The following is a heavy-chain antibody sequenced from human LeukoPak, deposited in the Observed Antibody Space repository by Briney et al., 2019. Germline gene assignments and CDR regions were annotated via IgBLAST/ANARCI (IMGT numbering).Heavy chain of an antibody. CDR3: ARDWSHHLGY. D-gene: IGHD3-3*01. Sequence: PGRSLGLSCAASGFTLSTYGLHWVRQAPGKGLEWVAVIWYDGSNKYYADSVKGRFTISRDNSKNTLYLQMNSLRAEDTAVYYCARDWSHHLGYCGQGTLVTVSS. J-gene: IGHJ4*02. CDR2: IWYDGSNK. CDR1: GFTLSTYG. V-gene: IGHV3-33*01.